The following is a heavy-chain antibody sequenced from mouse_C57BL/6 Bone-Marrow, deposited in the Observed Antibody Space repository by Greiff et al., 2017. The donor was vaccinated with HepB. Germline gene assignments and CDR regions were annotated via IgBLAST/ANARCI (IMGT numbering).Heavy chain of an antibody. CDR2: ISNLAYSI. Sequence: EVQGVESGGGLVQPGGSLKLSCAASGFTFSDYGMAWVRQAPRKGPEWVAFISNLAYSIYYADTVTGRFTISRENAKNTLYLEMSSLRSEDPAMYYCARTTEGYFDVWGTGTTVTVSS. D-gene: IGHD1-1*01. CDR1: GFTFSDYG. J-gene: IGHJ1*03. CDR3: ARTTEGYFDV. V-gene: IGHV5-15*01.